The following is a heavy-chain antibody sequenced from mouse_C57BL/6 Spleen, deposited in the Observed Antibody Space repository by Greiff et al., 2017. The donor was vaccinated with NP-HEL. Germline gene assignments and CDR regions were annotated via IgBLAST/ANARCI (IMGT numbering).Heavy chain of an antibody. CDR3: ARRGSNEAMDY. V-gene: IGHV5-6*01. J-gene: IGHJ4*01. CDR2: ISSGGSYT. CDR1: GFTFSSYG. Sequence: EVQLVESGGDLVKPGGSLKLSCAASGFTFSSYGMSWVRQTPDKRLEWVATISSGGSYTYYPDSVKGRFTISRDNAKNTLYLQMSSLKSEDTAMYYCARRGSNEAMDYWGQGTSVTVSS. D-gene: IGHD2-5*01.